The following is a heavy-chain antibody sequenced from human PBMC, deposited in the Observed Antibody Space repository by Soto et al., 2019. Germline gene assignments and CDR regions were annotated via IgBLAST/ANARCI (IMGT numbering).Heavy chain of an antibody. V-gene: IGHV4-30-2*01. CDR1: GGSISGGGFS. Sequence: PSETLSLTCAVSGGSISGGGFSWSWIRQPPGKGLEWIGYILHTGGTQYNPSLKSRVSMSVDKSKNQFSLHLTSVTAADTAVYYCARLTTLAAAGKNWFDPWGQGTLVTVSS. CDR2: ILHTGGT. J-gene: IGHJ5*02. CDR3: ARLTTLAAAGKNWFDP. D-gene: IGHD6-13*01.